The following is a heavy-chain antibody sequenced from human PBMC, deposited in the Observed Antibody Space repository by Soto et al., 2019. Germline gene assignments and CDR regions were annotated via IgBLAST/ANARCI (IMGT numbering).Heavy chain of an antibody. CDR3: ARDRVGYCSGGSCYYFDY. CDR2: IYHSGST. D-gene: IGHD2-15*01. V-gene: IGHV4-4*02. CDR1: SGSISSSNW. J-gene: IGHJ4*02. Sequence: QVQLQESGPGLVKPSGTLSLTCAVSSGSISSSNWWSWVRQPPGKGLEWIGEIYHSGSTNYNPSLKSRGTISVDKSKNQFSLKLSSVTAADTAVYYCARDRVGYCSGGSCYYFDYWGQGTLVTVSS.